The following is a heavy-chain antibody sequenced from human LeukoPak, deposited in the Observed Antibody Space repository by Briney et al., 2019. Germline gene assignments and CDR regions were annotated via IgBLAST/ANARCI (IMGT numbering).Heavy chain of an antibody. CDR2: INHSGST. J-gene: IGHJ4*02. Sequence: SETLFLTCAVYGGSFSGYYWSWIRQPPGKGLEWIGEINHSGSTNYNPSLKSRVTISVDTPKNQFSLKLSSVTAADTAVYYCARGRNYYDSSGYWYYWGQGTLVTVSS. V-gene: IGHV4-34*01. CDR3: ARGRNYYDSSGYWYY. D-gene: IGHD3-22*01. CDR1: GGSFSGYY.